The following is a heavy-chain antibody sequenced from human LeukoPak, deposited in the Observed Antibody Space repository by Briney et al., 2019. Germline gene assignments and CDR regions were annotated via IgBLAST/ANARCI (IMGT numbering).Heavy chain of an antibody. CDR1: GGSISSGSYF. CDR2: IYSSGRT. V-gene: IGHV4-61*02. J-gene: IGHJ3*02. D-gene: IGHD3-10*01. CDR3: ARLFRAQSAESDAFDI. Sequence: TLSLTCTVSGGSISSGSYFWTWIRQPAGKGLERIGRIYSSGRTNYNPSLKSRVTISVDTSKNQFSLKLSSVTAADTAVYYCARLFRAQSAESDAFDIWGQGTMVTVSS.